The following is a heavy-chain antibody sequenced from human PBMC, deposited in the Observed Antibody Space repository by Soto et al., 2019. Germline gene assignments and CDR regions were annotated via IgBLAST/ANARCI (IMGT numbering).Heavy chain of an antibody. CDR2: IYYSGST. D-gene: IGHD6-19*01. Sequence: QLQLQESGPGLVKPSETLSLTCTVSGGSISSSSYYWGWIRQPPGKGLEWIGSIYYSGSTYYNPSLESRFTISVDTSKNHFSLKLSSVPAADTAVYYCASTSSGWHGGDYWGQGTLVTVSS. V-gene: IGHV4-39*02. CDR1: GGSISSSSYY. CDR3: ASTSSGWHGGDY. J-gene: IGHJ4*02.